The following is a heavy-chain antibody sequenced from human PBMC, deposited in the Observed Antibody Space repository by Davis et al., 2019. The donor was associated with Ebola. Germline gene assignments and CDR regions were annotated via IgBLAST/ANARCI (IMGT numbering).Heavy chain of an antibody. CDR3: AKGRSVYGGKGVGYYYGVGV. J-gene: IGHJ6*02. D-gene: IGHD4-23*01. CDR2: ISGSGDNT. V-gene: IGHV3-23*01. Sequence: PGGSLRLSCAASGFTFSSFAMTWVRQAPGKGLEWVSAISGSGDNTFYADSVRGRFTISRDNSKNTLYLQMNTLRAEDTAIYYCAKGRSVYGGKGVGYYYGVGVWGQGTTVTVSS. CDR1: GFTFSSFA.